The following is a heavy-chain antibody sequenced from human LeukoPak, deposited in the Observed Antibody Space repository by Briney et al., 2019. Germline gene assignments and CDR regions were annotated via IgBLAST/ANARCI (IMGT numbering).Heavy chain of an antibody. D-gene: IGHD2-21*02. CDR3: ARVGDLDAFDI. Sequence: GGSLRLSCAASGFTLSSYAMHWVRQAPGKGLEWVAVTSDDGSNKYYADSVKGRFTISRDNSKNTLYLQMNSLRPEDTAVYYCARVGDLDAFDIWGQGTMVTVSS. CDR2: TSDDGSNK. V-gene: IGHV3-30*04. CDR1: GFTLSSYA. J-gene: IGHJ3*02.